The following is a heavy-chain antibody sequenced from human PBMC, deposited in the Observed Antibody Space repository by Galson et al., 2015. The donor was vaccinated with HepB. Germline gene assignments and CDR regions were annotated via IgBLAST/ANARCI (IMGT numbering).Heavy chain of an antibody. J-gene: IGHJ4*02. Sequence: SVKVSCKASGGTFSSYAISWVRQAPGQGLEWMGGIIPIFGTANYAQKFQGRVTITADESTSTAYMELSSLRSEDTAVCYCARDCGTSCYTAGSALDYWGQGTLVTVSS. V-gene: IGHV1-69*13. CDR2: IIPIFGTA. CDR1: GGTFSSYA. CDR3: ARDCGTSCYTAGSALDY. D-gene: IGHD2-2*02.